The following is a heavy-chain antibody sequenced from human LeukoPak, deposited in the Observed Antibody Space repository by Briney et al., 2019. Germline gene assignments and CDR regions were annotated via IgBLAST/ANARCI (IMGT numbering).Heavy chain of an antibody. Sequence: SETQSLTCTVSGGSISSYYWSWIRQPPGKGLEWIGYIYYSWSTNYNPSLKSRVTISVDTSKNQFSLRLSSVTAADTAAYYCAREERNSFDYWGQGTLVTVSS. V-gene: IGHV4-59*01. CDR1: GGSISSYY. CDR3: AREERNSFDY. J-gene: IGHJ4*02. CDR2: IYYSWST.